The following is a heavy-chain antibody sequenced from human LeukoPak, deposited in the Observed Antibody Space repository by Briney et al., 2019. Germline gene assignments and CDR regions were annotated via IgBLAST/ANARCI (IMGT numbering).Heavy chain of an antibody. D-gene: IGHD6-25*01. Sequence: GRSLRLSCVASGFTFDDYAMHWVRQAPGKGLEWVSGISYNRDGIGYADSVKGRFTVSRDNAKNSLYLQMNSLRSGDTALYYCAKGAAAGIRGYFDYWGQGILVTVSP. J-gene: IGHJ4*02. V-gene: IGHV3-9*01. CDR2: ISYNRDGI. CDR1: GFTFDDYA. CDR3: AKGAAAGIRGYFDY.